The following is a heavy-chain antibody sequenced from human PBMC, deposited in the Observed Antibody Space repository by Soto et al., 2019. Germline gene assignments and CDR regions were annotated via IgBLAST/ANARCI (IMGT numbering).Heavy chain of an antibody. J-gene: IGHJ4*02. Sequence: PSETLSLTCTVSGGSISSGDYYWSWIRQPPGKGLEWIGYIYYSGSTYYNPSLKSRVTISVDTSKNHFSLNLNSVTAADTAVYFCARGGSGSYYNDYFYYWGQGTLVTVSS. CDR3: ARGGSGSYYNDYFYY. CDR1: GGSISSGDYY. V-gene: IGHV4-30-4*01. CDR2: IYYSGST. D-gene: IGHD3-10*01.